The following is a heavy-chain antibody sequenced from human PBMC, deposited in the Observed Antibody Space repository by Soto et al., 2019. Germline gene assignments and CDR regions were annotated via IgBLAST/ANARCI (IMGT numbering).Heavy chain of an antibody. V-gene: IGHV1-69*01. J-gene: IGHJ6*02. Sequence: QVQLVQSGAEVKKPGFSVKVSCKASGGTFSSYAISWVRQAPGQGLEWMGGIIPIFGTANYAQKFQGRVTITADESTSTAYMELSSLRSEDTAVYYCASTSPSAHYYGMDVWGQGTTVTVSS. CDR2: IIPIFGTA. D-gene: IGHD2-2*01. CDR3: ASTSPSAHYYGMDV. CDR1: GGTFSSYA.